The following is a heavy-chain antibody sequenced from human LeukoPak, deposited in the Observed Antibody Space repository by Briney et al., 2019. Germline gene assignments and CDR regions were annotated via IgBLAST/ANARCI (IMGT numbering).Heavy chain of an antibody. CDR3: ARTTEAHSWQTRYYSYYMDV. CDR1: GDSISRYY. Sequence: SETLSLTCTVSGDSISRYYWSWIRQPAGKGLEWIGRIYNGGIITYNPSLKSRVTMSIDTSNNQFSLRLRFVTAADTAVYYCARTTEAHSWQTRYYSYYMDVWGKGTTVTVSS. CDR2: IYNGGII. D-gene: IGHD6-13*01. J-gene: IGHJ6*03. V-gene: IGHV4-4*07.